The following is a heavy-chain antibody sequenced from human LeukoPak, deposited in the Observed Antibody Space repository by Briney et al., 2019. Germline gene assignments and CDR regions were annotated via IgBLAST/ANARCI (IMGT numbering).Heavy chain of an antibody. CDR2: ISSSSSTM. CDR3: ARGPLIVVVPAAMYYFDY. CDR1: GFTFSSYS. J-gene: IGHJ4*02. Sequence: GGSLRLSCAASGFTFSSYSMNWVRQAPGKGLEWVSYISSSSSTMYYADSVKGRLTISRDNAKNSLYLQMNSLRDEDTAVYYCARGPLIVVVPAAMYYFDYWGQGTLVTVSS. D-gene: IGHD2-2*01. V-gene: IGHV3-48*02.